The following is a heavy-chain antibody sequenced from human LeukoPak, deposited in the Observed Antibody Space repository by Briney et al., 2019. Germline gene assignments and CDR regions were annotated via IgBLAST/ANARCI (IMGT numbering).Heavy chain of an antibody. V-gene: IGHV4-34*01. CDR3: ARVGSGWIDY. CDR1: GGSFSGYY. J-gene: IGHJ4*02. Sequence: PSETLSLTCAVYGGSFSGYYWSWIRQPPGKGLEWIGEINHSGSTNYNPSLKSRVTISVDTSKNQFSLKLSSVTAADTAVYYCARVGSGWIDYWGQGTLVTVSS. D-gene: IGHD6-19*01. CDR2: INHSGST.